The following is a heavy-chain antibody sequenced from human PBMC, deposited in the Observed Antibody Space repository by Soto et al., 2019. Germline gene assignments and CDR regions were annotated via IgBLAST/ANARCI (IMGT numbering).Heavy chain of an antibody. CDR1: GCTFTGYY. CDR2: XNPNSXGT. V-gene: IGHV1-2*04. Sequence: XSVKVSCKASGCTFTGYYMHWVRQAPGKGLEWMGGXNPNSXGTNYAQKFQGXVTMTRDTXISTEYMELSRLRYDDKDVYYCARAYDISHFDYWGKGTLVTVSS. CDR3: ARAYDISHFDY. D-gene: IGHD2-8*01. J-gene: IGHJ4*02.